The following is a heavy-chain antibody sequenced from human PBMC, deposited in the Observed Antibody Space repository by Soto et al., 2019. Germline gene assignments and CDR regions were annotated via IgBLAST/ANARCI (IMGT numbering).Heavy chain of an antibody. CDR3: ARDIVGSHDAFDI. J-gene: IGHJ3*02. V-gene: IGHV3-30-3*01. CDR1: GFTFSSYA. Sequence: LRLSCAASGFTFSSYAMHWVRQAPGKGLEWVAVISYDGSNKYYADSVKGRFTISRDNSKNTLYLQMNSLRAEDTAVYYCARDIVGSHDAFDIWGQGTMVTVSS. CDR2: ISYDGSNK. D-gene: IGHD3-22*01.